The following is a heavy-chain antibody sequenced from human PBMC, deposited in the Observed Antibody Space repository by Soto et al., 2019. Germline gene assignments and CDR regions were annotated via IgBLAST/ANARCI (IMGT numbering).Heavy chain of an antibody. Sequence: EVQLVETGGGLIQPGGSLRLSCTASGFTVSSNYMTWVRQAPGKGLEWVSVIYSGGNTYYADSVKGPFTSSRDKSKNTLYLQMNSLRAEDTAVYYCAGATGRYWGQGTLVTVSS. J-gene: IGHJ4*02. CDR1: GFTVSSNY. V-gene: IGHV3-53*02. CDR2: IYSGGNT. D-gene: IGHD1-1*01. CDR3: AGATGRY.